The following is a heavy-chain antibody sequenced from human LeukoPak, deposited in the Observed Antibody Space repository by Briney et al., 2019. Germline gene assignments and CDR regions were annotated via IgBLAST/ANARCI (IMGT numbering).Heavy chain of an antibody. CDR1: GGSISSYY. J-gene: IGHJ4*02. D-gene: IGHD6-19*01. V-gene: IGHV4-59*01. Sequence: SETLSLTCTVSGGSISSYYWSWIRQPPGKGLEWIGYIYYSGSTNYNPSLKSRVTISVDTSKNQFSLKLSSVTAADTAVYYCARVGAWYSSGWYYFDYWGQGTLVTVSS. CDR2: IYYSGST. CDR3: ARVGAWYSSGWYYFDY.